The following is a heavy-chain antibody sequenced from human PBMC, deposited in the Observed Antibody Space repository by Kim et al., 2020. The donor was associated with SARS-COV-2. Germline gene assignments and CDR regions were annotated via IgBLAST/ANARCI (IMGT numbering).Heavy chain of an antibody. CDR3: AKCSGGSCYSGFDY. J-gene: IGHJ4*02. Sequence: SPSFQGQVTSSADKSISTAYLQWSSLKASDTAMYYCAKCSGGSCYSGFDYWGQGTLVTVSS. D-gene: IGHD2-15*01. V-gene: IGHV5-51*01.